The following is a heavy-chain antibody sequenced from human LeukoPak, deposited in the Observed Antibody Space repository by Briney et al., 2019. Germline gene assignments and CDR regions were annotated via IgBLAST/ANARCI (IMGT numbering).Heavy chain of an antibody. CDR1: GFTFSSYA. V-gene: IGHV3-23*01. CDR3: ARKGVYCSGGSCYLKNFDC. J-gene: IGHJ4*02. CDR2: ISGSGGST. Sequence: GGSLRLSCAASGFTFSSYAMSWVRQAPGKGLEWVSAISGSGGSTYYADSVKGRFTISRDNSKNTLYLQMNSLRAEDTGVYYCARKGVYCSGGSCYLKNFDCWGQGTLVTVS. D-gene: IGHD2-15*01.